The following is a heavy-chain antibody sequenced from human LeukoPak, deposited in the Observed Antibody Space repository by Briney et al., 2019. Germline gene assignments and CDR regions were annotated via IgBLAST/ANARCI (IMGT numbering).Heavy chain of an antibody. Sequence: SETLSLTCTVSGGSISSYYWSWIRQPAGKGLEWIGRIYTSGSTSYNPSLKSRVTISADTSKNQFSLKLTSVTAADTAVYYCAKRSSLGYYYYLDVWGKGTTVTVSS. CDR1: GGSISSYY. V-gene: IGHV4-4*07. D-gene: IGHD1-26*01. J-gene: IGHJ6*03. CDR2: IYTSGST. CDR3: AKRSSLGYYYYLDV.